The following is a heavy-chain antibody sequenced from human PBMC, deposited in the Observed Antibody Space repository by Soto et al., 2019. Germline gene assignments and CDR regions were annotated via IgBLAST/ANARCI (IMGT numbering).Heavy chain of an antibody. Sequence: QVQLQESGPGLVKPSQTLSLTCTVSGGSISSGGYYWSWIRQHPGKGLEWIGYIYYSGSTYYNPSLKRRVTISVDTSKNQFSLKLSSVTAADTAVYYCARDRDSQRYDAFDIWGQGTMVTVSP. CDR3: ARDRDSQRYDAFDI. CDR2: IYYSGST. V-gene: IGHV4-31*03. CDR1: GGSISSGGYY. J-gene: IGHJ3*02. D-gene: IGHD3-10*01.